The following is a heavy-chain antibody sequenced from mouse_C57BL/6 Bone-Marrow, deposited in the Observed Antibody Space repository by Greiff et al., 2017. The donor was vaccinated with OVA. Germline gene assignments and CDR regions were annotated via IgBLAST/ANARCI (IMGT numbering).Heavy chain of an antibody. CDR2: IRSKSNNYAT. CDR3: VREELYRYYYAMDY. CDR1: GFSFNTYA. J-gene: IGHJ4*01. Sequence: EVQVVESGGGLVQPKGSLKLSCAASGFSFNTYAMNWVRQAPGKGLEWVARIRSKSNNYATYYADSVKDRFTISRDDSESMLYLQMNNLKTEDTAMYYCVREELYRYYYAMDYWGQGTSVTVSS. V-gene: IGHV10-1*01. D-gene: IGHD1-1*01.